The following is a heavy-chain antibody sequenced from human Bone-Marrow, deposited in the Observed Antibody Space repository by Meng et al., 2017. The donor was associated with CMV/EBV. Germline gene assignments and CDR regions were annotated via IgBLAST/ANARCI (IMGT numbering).Heavy chain of an antibody. CDR2: ISAYNGNT. Sequence: QFDMCRSGAEVKNPGASVKVSCKASGYTFTSYGISWVRQAPGQGLEWMGWISAYNGNTNYAQKLQGRVTMTTDTSTSTAYMELRSLRSDDTAVYYCARDHLYGYYFDYWGQGTLVTVSS. V-gene: IGHV1-18*01. D-gene: IGHD5-18*01. CDR3: ARDHLYGYYFDY. J-gene: IGHJ4*02. CDR1: GYTFTSYG.